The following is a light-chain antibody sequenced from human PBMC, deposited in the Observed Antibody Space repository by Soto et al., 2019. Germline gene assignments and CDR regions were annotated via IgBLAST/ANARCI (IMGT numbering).Light chain of an antibody. CDR1: SSDVGGYNS. CDR3: SSYVATYFYV. V-gene: IGLV2-11*01. CDR2: DVP. Sequence: QSVLTQPRSVSGSPGQSVTISCTGTSSDVGGYNSVSWYQHHPGRAPKLIIYDVPQRPSGIPDRSSGSKSGHTASLTISVLQADDEADYPCSSYVATYFYVFGTGTKVTVL. J-gene: IGLJ1*01.